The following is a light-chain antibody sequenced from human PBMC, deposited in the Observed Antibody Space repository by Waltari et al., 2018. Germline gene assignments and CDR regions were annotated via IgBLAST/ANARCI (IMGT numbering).Light chain of an antibody. Sequence: DIQMTQSPSTLSASVGDRVTITCRASQSISSWLAWYQQKPGKAPKLLIYNSSTLGSGVPSRFSGSGSWTEFLLTIRSLQPDDFATYYCQQYSSYYTFGQGTKLEIK. J-gene: IGKJ2*01. CDR3: QQYSSYYT. CDR1: QSISSW. CDR2: NSS. V-gene: IGKV1-5*03.